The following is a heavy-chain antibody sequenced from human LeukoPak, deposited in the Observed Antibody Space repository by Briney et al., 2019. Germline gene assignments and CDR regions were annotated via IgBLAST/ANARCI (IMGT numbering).Heavy chain of an antibody. D-gene: IGHD3-22*01. CDR1: GFTFSSYW. CDR2: IKQDGSEK. CDR3: ARGYYYDSSGLDY. V-gene: IGHV3-7*01. J-gene: IGHJ4*02. Sequence: GGSLRLSCAASGFTFSSYWMSWVRQAPGKGLEWVANIKQDGSEKYYVDSVKGRFTISRDNAKNSLYLQMNSLRAEDTAVYYCARGYYYDSSGLDYWGQGTLVTVSS.